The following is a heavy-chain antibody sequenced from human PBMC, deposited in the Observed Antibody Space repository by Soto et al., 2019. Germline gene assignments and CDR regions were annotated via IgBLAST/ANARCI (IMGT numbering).Heavy chain of an antibody. D-gene: IGHD6-19*01. J-gene: IGHJ4*02. Sequence: QLQLQESGPGLVKPSETLSLTCTVSGGSISSSSYYWGWIRQPPGKGLEWIGSIYYSGSTYYNPHLKSRVTISVDTSKNQFSLKLSSVTAADTAVYYCARMDSSGWEIFDYWGQGTLVTVSS. CDR3: ARMDSSGWEIFDY. CDR1: GGSISSSSYY. CDR2: IYYSGST. V-gene: IGHV4-39*01.